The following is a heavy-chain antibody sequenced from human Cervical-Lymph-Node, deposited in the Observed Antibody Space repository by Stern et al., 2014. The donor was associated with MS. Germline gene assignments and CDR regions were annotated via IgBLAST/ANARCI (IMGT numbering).Heavy chain of an antibody. Sequence: DQLVQSGGGLVQPGGSLRLSCAVSGFTLSTYWMHWVRQAPGKGLVWVSRMNEDGSTINYAGSVRGRFTISRDIAKNMLYLQMNDLRGEDTALYYCVKDFGGEDDHWGQGTLVTVSS. J-gene: IGHJ4*02. V-gene: IGHV3-74*01. D-gene: IGHD2-21*01. CDR1: GFTLSTYW. CDR3: VKDFGGEDDH. CDR2: MNEDGSTI.